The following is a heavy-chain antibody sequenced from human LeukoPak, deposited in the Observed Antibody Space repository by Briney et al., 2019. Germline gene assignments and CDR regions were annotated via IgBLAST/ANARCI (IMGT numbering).Heavy chain of an antibody. Sequence: SETLSLTCTVSGYSISSGYYWGWIRQPPGKGLEWIGSIYHSGSTYYNPSLKSRVTISVDTSKNQFSLKLSSVTAADTAVYYCARRKGGYYYGAEGYYFDYWGQGTLVTVSS. V-gene: IGHV4-38-2*02. CDR1: GYSISSGYY. J-gene: IGHJ4*02. CDR3: ARRKGGYYYGAEGYYFDY. D-gene: IGHD3-22*01. CDR2: IYHSGST.